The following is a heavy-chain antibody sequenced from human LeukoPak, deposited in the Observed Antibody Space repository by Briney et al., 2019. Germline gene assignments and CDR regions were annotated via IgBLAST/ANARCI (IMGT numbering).Heavy chain of an antibody. J-gene: IGHJ4*02. CDR3: ARDGQDGKLDY. V-gene: IGHV1-18*04. Sequence: GASVKVSCKTSGYTFSDYGISWVRQAPGQGLEWMGWISPYNGNTNLAQKFQGRVTMTTDTSTSTAYMELRSLRSDDTAMYYCARDGQDGKLDYCCQGTLVKDSS. CDR2: ISPYNGNT. D-gene: IGHD5-24*01. CDR1: GYTFSDYG.